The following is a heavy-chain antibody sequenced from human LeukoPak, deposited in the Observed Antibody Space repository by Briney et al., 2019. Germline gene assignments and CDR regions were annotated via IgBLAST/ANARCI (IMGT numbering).Heavy chain of an antibody. D-gene: IGHD5-18*01. CDR3: ARGSLRGYSYGGDAFDI. V-gene: IGHV3-30*03. CDR2: ISYDGSDK. Sequence: PGRSLRLSCAASGFTFRNYAMHWVPQAPGTGLQWVAVISYDGSDKYYPDSVKGRFTISRDNAKNSLYLQMNSLRAEDTAVYYCARGSLRGYSYGGDAFDIWGQGTMVTASS. J-gene: IGHJ3*02. CDR1: GFTFRNYA.